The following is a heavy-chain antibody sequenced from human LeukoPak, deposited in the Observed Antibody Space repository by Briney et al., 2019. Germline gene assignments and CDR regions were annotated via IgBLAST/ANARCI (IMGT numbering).Heavy chain of an antibody. CDR2: ISWDGGST. CDR3: ARDSVGYGSGRGDY. V-gene: IGHV3-43D*04. D-gene: IGHD3-10*01. CDR1: GFTFDDYA. Sequence: GGSLRLSCAASGFTFDDYAMHWVRQAPGKGLEWVSLISWDGGSTYYADSVKGRFTISRDNSKNSLYLQMNSLRAEDTAVYYCARDSVGYGSGRGDYWGQGTLVTVSS. J-gene: IGHJ4*02.